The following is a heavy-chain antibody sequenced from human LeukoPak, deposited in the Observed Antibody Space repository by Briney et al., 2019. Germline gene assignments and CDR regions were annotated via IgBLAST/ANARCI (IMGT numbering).Heavy chain of an antibody. J-gene: IGHJ4*02. D-gene: IGHD6-19*01. CDR3: AREAVSGSSYFDY. V-gene: IGHV3-7*01. CDR2: IKEDGSAK. Sequence: GGSLRVSCAASGFTFSNYWMGWVRQAPGKGLEWVANIKEDGSAKYYVDSVKGRFTISRDNAKNSLYLQMDSLRAEDTAVYCCAREAVSGSSYFDYWGLGTLVTVSS. CDR1: GFTFSNYW.